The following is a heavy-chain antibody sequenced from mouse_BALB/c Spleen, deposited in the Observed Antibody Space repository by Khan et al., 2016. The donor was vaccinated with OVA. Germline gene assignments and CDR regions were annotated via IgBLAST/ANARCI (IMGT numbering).Heavy chain of an antibody. J-gene: IGHJ4*01. CDR3: ARVGYNGTMGY. CDR2: INTYTGEP. CDR1: GYTFTIYG. D-gene: IGHD2-2*01. Sequence: QIQLVQSGPELKKPGETVKISCKASGYTFTIYGMNWVRQAPGKGLKWMGWINTYTGEPTYADDFKGRFAFSLETSASTAFLQINNLKNEDTATYFCARVGYNGTMGYWGQGTSVTVSS. V-gene: IGHV9-3-1*01.